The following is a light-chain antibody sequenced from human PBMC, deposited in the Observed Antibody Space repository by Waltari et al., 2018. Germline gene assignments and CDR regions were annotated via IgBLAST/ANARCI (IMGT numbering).Light chain of an antibody. Sequence: QSVLTQPPSVSAAPGQRVTISCSGGSSNIGNNYVSWYRQFPGTAPKLLIYEDDERPSDIPGRFSGSKSGTSATLDITGLQAGDEADYYCGTWDSSLSGAVFGGGTHLTVL. CDR1: SSNIGNNY. V-gene: IGLV1-51*02. CDR3: GTWDSSLSGAV. J-gene: IGLJ7*01. CDR2: EDD.